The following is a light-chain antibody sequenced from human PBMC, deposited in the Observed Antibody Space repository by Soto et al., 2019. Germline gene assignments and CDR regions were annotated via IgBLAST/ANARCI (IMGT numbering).Light chain of an antibody. CDR3: QQRFNWPPIT. J-gene: IGKJ5*01. Sequence: EIVLTQSPATLSLSPGERATLSCGASQSVISYLAWYQQKPGQAPRLLIYDASNRATGIPARFSGSGSGTDFTLTISSLEPEDFAIYYCQQRFNWPPITFGQGTRLEIK. CDR1: QSVISY. V-gene: IGKV3-11*01. CDR2: DAS.